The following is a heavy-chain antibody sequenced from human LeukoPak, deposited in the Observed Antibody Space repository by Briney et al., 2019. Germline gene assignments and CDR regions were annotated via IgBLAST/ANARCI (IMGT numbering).Heavy chain of an antibody. J-gene: IGHJ4*02. D-gene: IGHD6-13*01. Sequence: GGSLRLACAASGFNFDEYGMTWVRQAPGKGLEWVSGINWNGGSRGYADSVKGRFTISRDNAKKFLYLQMNSLRAEDTAFYYCARGSSFSNFWGQGILVTVSS. CDR1: GFNFDEYG. CDR2: INWNGGSR. CDR3: ARGSSFSNF. V-gene: IGHV3-20*04.